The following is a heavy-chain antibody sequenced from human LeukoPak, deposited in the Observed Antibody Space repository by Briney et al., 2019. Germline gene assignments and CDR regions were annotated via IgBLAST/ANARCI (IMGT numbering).Heavy chain of an antibody. V-gene: IGHV3-23*01. Sequence: GGSLRLSCTASGLSFGDYAMTWVRQAPGQGLEWVSGIRNSDGMTYYADSVRGRFTISTDNSKNTLYLQMNSLRAEDTALYYCAKGLERESRLDSWGQGTLVTVSS. CDR2: IRNSDGMT. J-gene: IGHJ4*02. D-gene: IGHD1-1*01. CDR1: GLSFGDYA. CDR3: AKGLERESRLDS.